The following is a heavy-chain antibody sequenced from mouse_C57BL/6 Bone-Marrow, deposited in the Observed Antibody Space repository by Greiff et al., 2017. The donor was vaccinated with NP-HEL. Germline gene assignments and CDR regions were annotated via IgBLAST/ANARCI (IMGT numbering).Heavy chain of an antibody. CDR1: GYTFTSYW. D-gene: IGHD3-3*01. CDR2: IDPSDSYT. V-gene: IGHV1-59*01. CDR3: ARRALILDY. Sequence: QVQLQQPGAELVRPGTSVKLSCKASGYTFTSYWMHWVKQRPGQGLEWIGVIDPSDSYTNYNQKFKGKATLTVDTSSSTAYMQLSSLTSEDSAVYYCARRALILDYWGQGTTLTVSS. J-gene: IGHJ2*01.